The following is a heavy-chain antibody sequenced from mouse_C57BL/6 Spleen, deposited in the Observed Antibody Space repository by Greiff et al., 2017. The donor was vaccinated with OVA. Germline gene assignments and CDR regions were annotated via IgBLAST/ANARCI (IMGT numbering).Heavy chain of an antibody. V-gene: IGHV1-52*01. CDR1: GYTFTSYW. J-gene: IGHJ2*01. CDR2: IDPSDSET. Sequence: VQLQQPGAELVRPGSSVKLSCKASGYTFTSYWMHWVKQRPIQGLEWIGNIDPSDSETHYNQKFKDKATLTVDKSSSTAYMQLSSLPSEDSAVYYCARGDYGSSLYYFDYWGQGTTLTVSS. D-gene: IGHD1-1*01. CDR3: ARGDYGSSLYYFDY.